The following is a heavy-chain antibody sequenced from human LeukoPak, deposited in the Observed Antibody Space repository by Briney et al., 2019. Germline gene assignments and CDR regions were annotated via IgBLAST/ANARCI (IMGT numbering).Heavy chain of an antibody. J-gene: IGHJ4*02. CDR1: GFSLSTRGVG. D-gene: IGHD2-2*01. CDR2: IYWNDDK. Sequence: SGPTLVNPTQTLTLTGTFSGFSLSTRGVGVCWIRHPQGKALGWLALIYWNDDKRYSPSLKNRLTFTKDTSKNQVVLTMTNIDPVDTATYYCAHRRGVVVPDGLFDYWGQGTLVTVSS. V-gene: IGHV2-5*01. CDR3: AHRRGVVVPDGLFDY.